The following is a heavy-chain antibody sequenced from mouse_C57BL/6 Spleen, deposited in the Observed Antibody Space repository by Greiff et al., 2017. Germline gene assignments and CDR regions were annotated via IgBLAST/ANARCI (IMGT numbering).Heavy chain of an antibody. V-gene: IGHV5-17*01. J-gene: IGHJ2*01. CDR1: RFTFSDYD. Sequence: EVKLMESGGGLVKPGGSLKLSCAASRFTFSDYDMHWVRQAPEKGLEWVAYISSGSSAFYSADTVKGRFTISRDNAKNPLFLQMTSLRSEDTAMYYCARSGYYLSYFDYGGQGTTHTVSS. CDR2: ISSGSSAF. CDR3: ARSGYYLSYFDY. D-gene: IGHD2-3*01.